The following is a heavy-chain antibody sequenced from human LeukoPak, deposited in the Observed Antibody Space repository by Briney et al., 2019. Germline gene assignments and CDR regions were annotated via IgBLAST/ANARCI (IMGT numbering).Heavy chain of an antibody. CDR3: ARGAATTNWYFDP. D-gene: IGHD4-17*01. J-gene: IGHJ2*01. V-gene: IGHV5-10-1*01. CDR2: IDPSDSYT. Sequence: GESLRISCKGSGYRFTTYWITWVRQMPGKGLEWMGKIDPSDSYTNYKPSFQGHVSISADKSITTAYLQWSSLEASDTAVYYCARGAATTNWYFDPWGRGTLVTVSS. CDR1: GYRFTTYW.